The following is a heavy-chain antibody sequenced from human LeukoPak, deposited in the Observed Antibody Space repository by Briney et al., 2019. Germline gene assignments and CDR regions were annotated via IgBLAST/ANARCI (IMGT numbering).Heavy chain of an antibody. Sequence: GGSLRLSCAASGFTFSDFAMNWVRQAPGKGLEWVSSTSTSGSYIYYADSVKGRFTISRDNAKNSLYLPMNSLRAEDTAVYYCATGGYSSSYGMDVWGQGTTVTVSS. D-gene: IGHD6-6*01. V-gene: IGHV3-21*01. CDR1: GFTFSDFA. J-gene: IGHJ6*02. CDR2: TSTSGSYI. CDR3: ATGGYSSSYGMDV.